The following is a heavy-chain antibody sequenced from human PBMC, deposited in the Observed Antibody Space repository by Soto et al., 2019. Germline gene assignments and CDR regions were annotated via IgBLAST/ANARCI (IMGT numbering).Heavy chain of an antibody. Sequence: QVQLQESGPGLVKPSETLSLTCTVSGDSISTYYWSWIRHPTGKGLESLGLISPRGRTNYNPSLQSRVAMSLDTSNNQFSLRLTSLRAADTAVYFCARGMGRSFDLWGRGTLVTVFS. CDR1: GDSISTYY. J-gene: IGHJ2*01. CDR3: ARGMGRSFDL. CDR2: ISPRGRT. D-gene: IGHD2-8*01. V-gene: IGHV4-4*07.